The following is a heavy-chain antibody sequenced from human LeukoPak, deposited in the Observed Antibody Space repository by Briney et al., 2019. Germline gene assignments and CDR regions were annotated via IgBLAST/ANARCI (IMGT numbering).Heavy chain of an antibody. CDR1: DDSITMYY. J-gene: IGHJ3*02. V-gene: IGHV4-4*08. CDR3: AREFWNYRSGNLQAFDI. D-gene: IGHD3-10*01. Sequence: SETLSLTCTVSDDSITMYYWTWIRQPPGKGLEWIGYVDHTGSTKFNPSLNGRVSISRDTSNNFFSLRLSSVTAADPAVYYCAREFWNYRSGNLQAFDIWGQGTMVTVSS. CDR2: VDHTGST.